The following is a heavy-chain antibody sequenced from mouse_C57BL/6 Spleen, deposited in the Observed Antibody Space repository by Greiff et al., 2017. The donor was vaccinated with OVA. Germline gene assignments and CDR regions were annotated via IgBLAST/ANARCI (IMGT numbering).Heavy chain of an antibody. CDR1: GYTFTSYW. V-gene: IGHV1-50*01. CDR2: IDTSDSYT. D-gene: IGHD1-1*01. Sequence: VQLQQPGAELVKPGASVKLSCKASGYTFTSYWMQWVKQRPGQGLEWSGEIDTSDSYTNYNQKFKGKATLTVDTSSSTAYMQLSSLTSEYSAVYSCSRSDAITTAVDYWGQGTTLTVSS. J-gene: IGHJ2*01. CDR3: SRSDAITTAVDY.